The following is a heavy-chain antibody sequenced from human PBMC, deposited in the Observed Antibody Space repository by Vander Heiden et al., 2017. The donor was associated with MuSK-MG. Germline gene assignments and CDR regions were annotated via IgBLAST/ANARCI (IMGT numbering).Heavy chain of an antibody. CDR3: ARDHAREY. Sequence: QVQLRESGPGLVRPPETLSLPCSVSGNAIKTGYHLDWVRQSPGKRPDWIGSIQHAGTTSYNPSLKSRVTIYPDMSKNQFSLNLTAVTAADTAVYYCARDHAREYWGQGILGTVSS. CDR2: IQHAGTT. J-gene: IGHJ4*02. D-gene: IGHD1-26*01. V-gene: IGHV4-38-2*02. CDR1: GNAIKTGYH.